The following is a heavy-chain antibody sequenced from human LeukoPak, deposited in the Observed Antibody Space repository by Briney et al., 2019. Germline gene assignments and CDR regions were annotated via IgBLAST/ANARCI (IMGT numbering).Heavy chain of an antibody. D-gene: IGHD7-27*01. J-gene: IGHJ6*02. V-gene: IGHV3-48*02. Sequence: GGSLRLSCSASGFNLNDYAMNWVRQAPGKGLEWVSYISKASSTMYYADSVRGQFTISRDNGKNSLFLDMKSLRDDDTAVYFCARDKNWGSGYYYHGWDVWGQGPTVTIPS. CDR3: ARDKNWGSGYYYHGWDV. CDR2: ISKASSTM. CDR1: GFNLNDYA.